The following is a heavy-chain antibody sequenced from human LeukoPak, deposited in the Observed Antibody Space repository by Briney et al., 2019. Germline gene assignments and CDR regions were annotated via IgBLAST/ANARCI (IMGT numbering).Heavy chain of an antibody. V-gene: IGHV1-2*02. J-gene: IGHJ4*02. CDR2: INPNSGGT. CDR3: ARYGSGSYMRVYFDY. CDR1: GYTFTGYY. D-gene: IGHD3-10*01. Sequence: ASVKVSCKASGYTFTGYYMHWVRQAPGQGLEWMGWINPNSGGTNYAQKFQGRVTMTRDTSISTAYMELSRLRSDDTAVYYCARYGSGSYMRVYFDYWGQGTLVTVSS.